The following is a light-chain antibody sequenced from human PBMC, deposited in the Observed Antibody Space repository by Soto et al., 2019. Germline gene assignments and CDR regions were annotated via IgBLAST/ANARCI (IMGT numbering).Light chain of an antibody. CDR2: DAS. J-gene: IGKJ1*01. V-gene: IGKV1-5*01. CDR1: QGISTW. Sequence: IQMTQSPSTLSASVGDTVTITCRASQGISTWLAWYQQKPGKAPKLLIYDASSLESGVPSRFSGSGSGTEFTLTISCLQPEDFASYYCQQYNSYSTFGQGTKVDIK. CDR3: QQYNSYST.